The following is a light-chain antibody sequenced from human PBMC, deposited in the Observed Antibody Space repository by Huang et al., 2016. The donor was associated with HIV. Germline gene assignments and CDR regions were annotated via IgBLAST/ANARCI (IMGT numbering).Light chain of an antibody. CDR3: QQYYTFPWT. CDR1: QGIDSC. CDR2: AAS. J-gene: IGKJ1*01. V-gene: IGKV1D-8*01. Sequence: VIWMTQSPSLLSASKGDKVTINCRVSQGIDSCLSWYQQKPGKAPVLLISAASTLQGGFPARFNGSGSGTDFTLTISRLQSEDFANYYCQQYYTFPWTFGQGTKVDVK.